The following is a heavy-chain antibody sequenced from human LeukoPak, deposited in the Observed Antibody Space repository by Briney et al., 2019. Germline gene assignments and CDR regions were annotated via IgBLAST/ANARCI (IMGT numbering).Heavy chain of an antibody. D-gene: IGHD6-19*01. J-gene: IGHJ4*02. CDR1: GFTFSSYG. V-gene: IGHV3-30*18. CDR2: ISYDGSNK. Sequence: PGGSLRLSCAASGFTFSSYGMHWVRRAPGKGLEWVAVISYDGSNKYCVDSVKGRFTISRDNSKNTLYLQMNSLRDEDTAVYYCAKDRIGVAAPKAYFDYWGQGTLVTVSS. CDR3: AKDRIGVAAPKAYFDY.